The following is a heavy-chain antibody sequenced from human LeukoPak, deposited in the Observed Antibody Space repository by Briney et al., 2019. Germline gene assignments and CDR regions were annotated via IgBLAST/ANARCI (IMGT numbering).Heavy chain of an antibody. Sequence: KSGGSLRLSCAASGFTFSSYSMNWVRQAPGKGLEWVSSISSSSSYIYYADSVKGRFTISRDNAKNSLYLQMNSLRAEDTAVYYCAKDWSGSYPYDWFNPWGQGTLVTVSS. CDR3: AKDWSGSYPYDWFNP. V-gene: IGHV3-21*04. D-gene: IGHD1-26*01. CDR2: ISSSSSYI. J-gene: IGHJ5*02. CDR1: GFTFSSYS.